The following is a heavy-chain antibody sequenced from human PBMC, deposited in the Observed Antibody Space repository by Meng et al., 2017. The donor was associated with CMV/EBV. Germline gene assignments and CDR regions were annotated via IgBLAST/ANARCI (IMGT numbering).Heavy chain of an antibody. CDR2: IHPSGST. V-gene: IGHV4-4*07. Sequence: QGEPADVGPGLAKPWGTLALTCTVSGGSISSYYWSWIRQPAGKGLEWIGRIHPSGSTNYNPSLKSRVTMSVDTSKNQFSLKLSSVTAADTAVYYCARSMVVAGDWFDPWGQGTLVTVSS. CDR3: ARSMVVAGDWFDP. D-gene: IGHD2-15*01. CDR1: GGSISSYY. J-gene: IGHJ5*02.